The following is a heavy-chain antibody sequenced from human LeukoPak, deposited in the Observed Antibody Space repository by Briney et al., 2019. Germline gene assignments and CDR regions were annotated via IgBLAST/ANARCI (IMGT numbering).Heavy chain of an antibody. CDR3: ARDHGVVVPAAYMDV. Sequence: GASVKVSCKASGYTFTSYGISWVRQAPGQGLEWMGCISAYNGNTNYAQKLQGRVTMTTDTSTSTAYMELRSLRSDDTAVYYCARDHGVVVPAAYMDVWGKGTTVTVSS. V-gene: IGHV1-18*01. D-gene: IGHD2-2*01. J-gene: IGHJ6*03. CDR1: GYTFTSYG. CDR2: ISAYNGNT.